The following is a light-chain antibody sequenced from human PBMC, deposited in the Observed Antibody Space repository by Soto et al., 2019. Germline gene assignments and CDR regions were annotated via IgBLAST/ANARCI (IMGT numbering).Light chain of an antibody. V-gene: IGLV2-23*02. Sequence: QSVLPQPASLSGFPGQSITISCTGTSSDVGSYNLVSWYQQHPGKAPKLMIYEVSKRPSGVSNRFSGSKSGNTASLTISGLQAEDEADYYCCSYAGSSTYVFGTGTKVTVL. CDR1: SSDVGSYNL. J-gene: IGLJ1*01. CDR2: EVS. CDR3: CSYAGSSTYV.